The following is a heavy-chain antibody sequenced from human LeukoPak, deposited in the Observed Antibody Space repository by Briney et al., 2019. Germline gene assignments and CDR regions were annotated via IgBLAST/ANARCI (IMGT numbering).Heavy chain of an antibody. V-gene: IGHV1-18*01. CDR2: ISAYNGNT. Sequence: ASVKVSCKASGYTFTSYGISWVRQAPGQGLEWMGWISAYNGNTNYAQKLQGRVTMTTDTSTSTAYMELRSLRSDDTAVYYCALLKKNQGPGWYFPRGAEYFQHWGQGTLVTVSS. CDR1: GYTFTSYG. D-gene: IGHD6-19*01. J-gene: IGHJ1*01. CDR3: ALLKKNQGPGWYFPRGAEYFQH.